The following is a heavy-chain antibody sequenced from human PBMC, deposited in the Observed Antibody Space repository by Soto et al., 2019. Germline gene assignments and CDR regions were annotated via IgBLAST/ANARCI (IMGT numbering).Heavy chain of an antibody. D-gene: IGHD2-2*01. J-gene: IGHJ5*02. V-gene: IGHV4-34*01. CDR3: ARGRIVVVPAAIKNWFDP. CDR1: GGSFSGYC. Sequence: SETLSLTCAVYGGSFSGYCWSWIRQPPGKGLEWIGEINHSGSTNYNPSLKSRVTISVDTSKNQFSLKLSSVTAADTAVYYCARGRIVVVPAAIKNWFDPWGQGTLVTVSS. CDR2: INHSGST.